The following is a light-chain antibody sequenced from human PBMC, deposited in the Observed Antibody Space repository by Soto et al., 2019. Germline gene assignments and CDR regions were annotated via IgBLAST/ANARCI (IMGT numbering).Light chain of an antibody. Sequence: DVVLTQTPLSSPVTLGQPASISCRSSQSLVYSDGNTYLSWLQQRPGQPPRLLIYQISNRFSGVPDRFSGSAAGTDFTLKISRVEAEDVGVYYCMQFAHFPRTFGQGTKVEI. CDR2: QIS. CDR3: MQFAHFPRT. CDR1: QSLVYSDGNTY. V-gene: IGKV2-24*01. J-gene: IGKJ1*01.